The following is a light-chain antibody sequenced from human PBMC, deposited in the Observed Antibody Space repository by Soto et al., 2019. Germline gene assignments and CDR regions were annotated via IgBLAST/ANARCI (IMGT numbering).Light chain of an antibody. V-gene: IGLV2-14*01. J-gene: IGLJ1*01. Sequence: QSALTQPASVSGSPGQSITISCTGTSSDVGGYNYVSWYQQHSGKAPKLMIYDVSNRPSGVSNRFSGSKSGNTASLTISGLQAEDEADYYCSSYTSSSTPYVFGPGTKLTVL. CDR3: SSYTSSSTPYV. CDR1: SSDVGGYNY. CDR2: DVS.